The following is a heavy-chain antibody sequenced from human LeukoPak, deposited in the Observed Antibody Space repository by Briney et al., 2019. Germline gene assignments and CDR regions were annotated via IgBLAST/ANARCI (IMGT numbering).Heavy chain of an antibody. V-gene: IGHV3-23*01. CDR1: GFTFSSYA. J-gene: IGHJ4*02. D-gene: IGHD6-13*01. CDR3: ARVGSIAAAGTPGY. Sequence: GGSLRLSCAASGFTFSSYAMSWVRQAPGKGLEWVSAISGSGGSTYYADSVKGRFTISRDNSKNTLYLQMNSLRAEDTAVYYCARVGSIAAAGTPGYWGQGTLVTVSS. CDR2: ISGSGGST.